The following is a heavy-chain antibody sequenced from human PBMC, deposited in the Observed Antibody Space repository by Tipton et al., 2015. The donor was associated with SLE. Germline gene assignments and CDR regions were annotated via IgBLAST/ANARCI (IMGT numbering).Heavy chain of an antibody. CDR2: IYYTGST. CDR1: GASTSSGRYY. J-gene: IGHJ3*02. V-gene: IGHV4-39*07. D-gene: IGHD5-24*01. CDR3: ARDFRGAFDI. Sequence: LRLSCTVSGASTSSGRYYWVWIRQSPGGGLEWIGSIYYTGSTYYSPSLKSRVTISVDTSKNQFSLKVNSVTAADTAVYYCARDFRGAFDIWGQGTMVTVSS.